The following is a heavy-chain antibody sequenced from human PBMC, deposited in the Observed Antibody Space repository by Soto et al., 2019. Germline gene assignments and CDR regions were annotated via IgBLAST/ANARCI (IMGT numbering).Heavy chain of an antibody. Sequence: QVQLQESGPGLVKPSQTLSLTCTVSGGSISSGEYYWSWIRQSPGKGLEWIGRIYNTGDTYYNPYFMSQVNIYLDTSKNQVSLNLCSVTAADTAISFGARDKYLRSDNYGYDYWGGGTVVTVSS. V-gene: IGHV4-30-4*01. CDR1: GGSISSGEYY. CDR3: ARDKYLRSDNYGYDY. CDR2: IYNTGDT. J-gene: IGHJ4*02. D-gene: IGHD5-18*01.